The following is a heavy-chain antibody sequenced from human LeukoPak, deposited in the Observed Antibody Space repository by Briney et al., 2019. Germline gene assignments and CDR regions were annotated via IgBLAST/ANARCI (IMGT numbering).Heavy chain of an antibody. V-gene: IGHV3-23*05. D-gene: IGHD2/OR15-2a*01. CDR1: GFTFSSYA. J-gene: IGHJ4*02. Sequence: GGSLRLSCAASGFTFSSYAMSWVRQAPGKGLEWVSVIYSSDSTDYADSVKGRFTISRDYSNNTLYLQMNSLRAEDTAVYYCATIVKAPWYFDYWGQGILVTVS. CDR3: ATIVKAPWYFDY. CDR2: IYSSDST.